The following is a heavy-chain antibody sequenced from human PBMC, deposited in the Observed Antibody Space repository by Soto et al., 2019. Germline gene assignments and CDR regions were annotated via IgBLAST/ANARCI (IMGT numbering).Heavy chain of an antibody. CDR2: IFWDDDK. CDR3: ASSTSYRIFDC. Sequence: QITLKESGPTLVKPTQTLTLTCTFSGFSLTTPGVGVGWARQPPGKALEWLALIFWDDDKRYSPSLKSRLPITQDTSKNQVVLTMTTMDPVDTATYYSASSTSYRIFDCWGQGTLVAVSS. V-gene: IGHV2-5*02. J-gene: IGHJ4*02. CDR1: GFSLTTPGVG. D-gene: IGHD3-16*02.